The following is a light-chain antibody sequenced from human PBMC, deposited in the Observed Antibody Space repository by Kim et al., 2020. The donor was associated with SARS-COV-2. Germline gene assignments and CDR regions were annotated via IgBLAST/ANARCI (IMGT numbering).Light chain of an antibody. CDR2: DAS. CDR3: EQHGSAPWT. V-gene: IGKV3-20*01. CDR1: QCVSNNV. J-gene: IGKJ1*01. Sequence: THVEKDNLSCRASQCVSNNVLAWYKQKPGQAPMLIIYDASRRATGIADRFSGSGSGTDFTLTISRLEPEDFAVYHCEQHGSAPWTFGQGTKVDIK.